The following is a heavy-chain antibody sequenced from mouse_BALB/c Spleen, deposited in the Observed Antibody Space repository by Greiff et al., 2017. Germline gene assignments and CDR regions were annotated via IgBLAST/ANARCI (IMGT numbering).Heavy chain of an antibody. Sequence: EVKLVESGAELVRPGALVKLSCKASGFYFKDYYMHWVKQRPEQGLEWIGWIDPENGNTIYDPKFPGKAIITADTSSNTAYLQLSSLTSEDTAVYYCASLYYRYDGGFAYWGQGTLVTVSA. J-gene: IGHJ3*01. CDR1: GFYFKDYY. D-gene: IGHD2-14*01. CDR2: IDPENGNT. V-gene: IGHV14-1*02. CDR3: ASLYYRYDGGFAY.